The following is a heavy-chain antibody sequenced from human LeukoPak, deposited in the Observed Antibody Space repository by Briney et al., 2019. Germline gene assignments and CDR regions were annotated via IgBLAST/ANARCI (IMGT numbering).Heavy chain of an antibody. V-gene: IGHV1-3*01. CDR2: INAGNGNT. J-gene: IGHJ4*02. CDR1: GYTFTSYA. D-gene: IGHD3-3*01. CDR3: ARGGGVYDFWSGYKSGSFDY. Sequence: ASVKVSCKASGYTFTSYAMHWVRQAPGQRLEWMGWINAGNGNTKYSQKFQGRVTMTRDTSISTAYMELSRLRSDDTAVYYCARGGGVYDFWSGYKSGSFDYWGQGTLVTVSS.